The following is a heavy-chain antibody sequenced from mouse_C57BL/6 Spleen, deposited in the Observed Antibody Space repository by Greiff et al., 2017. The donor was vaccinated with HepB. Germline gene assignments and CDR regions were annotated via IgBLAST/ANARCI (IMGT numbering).Heavy chain of an antibody. CDR1: GYTFTSYW. D-gene: IGHD4-1*01. CDR3: ARYANWDLYYAMDY. Sequence: VQLQQPGAELVKPGASVKLSCKASGYTFTSYWMHWVKQRPGQGLEWIGMIHPNSGSTNYNEKFKSKATLTVDKSSSTAYMQLSSLTSEDSAVYYCARYANWDLYYAMDYWGQGTSVTVSS. J-gene: IGHJ4*01. V-gene: IGHV1-64*01. CDR2: IHPNSGST.